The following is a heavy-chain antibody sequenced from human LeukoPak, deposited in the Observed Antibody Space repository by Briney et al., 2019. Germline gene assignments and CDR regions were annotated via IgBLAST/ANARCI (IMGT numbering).Heavy chain of an antibody. CDR2: IYYSGST. CDR3: ARHMCSSTSCAKDY. Sequence: SETLSLTCTVSGGSISSYYWSWIRQPPGRGLEWIGTIYYSGSTYYNPSLKSRVTISVDTPKNQFSLKLSSVTAADTAVYYCARHMCSSTSCAKDYWGQGTLVTVSS. D-gene: IGHD2-2*01. J-gene: IGHJ4*02. V-gene: IGHV4-39*01. CDR1: GGSISSYY.